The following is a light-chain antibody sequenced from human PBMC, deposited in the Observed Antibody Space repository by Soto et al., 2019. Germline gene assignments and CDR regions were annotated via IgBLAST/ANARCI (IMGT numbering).Light chain of an antibody. CDR3: QQCNSYPLT. CDR2: DAS. J-gene: IGKJ4*01. V-gene: IGKV1-13*02. Sequence: AIQLTQSPSSLSASIGDRVTITFRASQGISNALAWYQHKSWKAPKSLIYDASSLESGVPSRFSRSGAGTDFPLTISSLQAEDFATYYCQQCNSYPLTCGGGTKVEI. CDR1: QGISNA.